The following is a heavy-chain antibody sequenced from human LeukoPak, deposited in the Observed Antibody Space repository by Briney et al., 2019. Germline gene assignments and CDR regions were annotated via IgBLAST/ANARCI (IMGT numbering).Heavy chain of an antibody. J-gene: IGHJ4*02. V-gene: IGHV3-30*18. CDR2: ISNDGSYK. Sequence: GGSLRLSCAASGFIFSSYAMHWVRQAPGKGLEWVASISNDGSYKYYEDSVKGRFTISRDNSKNTLYLQVNSLRADDTAVYYCAKVLIPSIAAPANYFDYWGQGTLVTVSS. CDR1: GFIFSSYA. D-gene: IGHD6-6*01. CDR3: AKVLIPSIAAPANYFDY.